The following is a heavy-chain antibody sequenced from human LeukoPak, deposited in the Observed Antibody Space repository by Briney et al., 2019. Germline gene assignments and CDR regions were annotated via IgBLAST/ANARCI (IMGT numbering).Heavy chain of an antibody. D-gene: IGHD2-15*01. CDR3: ARGVADRDDAFDV. CDR2: IYYSGST. V-gene: IGHV4-59*01. CDR1: GGSISSYY. J-gene: IGHJ3*01. Sequence: SETLSLTCTVSGGSISSYYWSWILQPPGKGLEGIGYIYYSGSTNYNPSLKSRVTISVDTSKNQFSLKLSSVTAADTAMYYCARGVADRDDAFDVWGQGTMVTVSS.